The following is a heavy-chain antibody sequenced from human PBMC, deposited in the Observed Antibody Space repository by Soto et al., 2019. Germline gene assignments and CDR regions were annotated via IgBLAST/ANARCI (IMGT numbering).Heavy chain of an antibody. CDR3: ARAVLRQHLVAY. CDR2: INHSGST. J-gene: IGHJ4*02. D-gene: IGHD6-13*01. Sequence: PSETLSLTCAVYGGSFSGYYWSWIRQPPGKGLEWIGEINHSGSTNYNPSLKSRVTISVDTSKNQFSLKLTSVTAADTAVYYCARAVLRQHLVAYPGQRTLVPVSS. V-gene: IGHV4-34*01. CDR1: GGSFSGYY.